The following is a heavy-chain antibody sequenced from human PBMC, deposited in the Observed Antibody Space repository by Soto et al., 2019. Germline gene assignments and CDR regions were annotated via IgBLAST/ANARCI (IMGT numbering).Heavy chain of an antibody. CDR2: ISGSGGST. D-gene: IGHD3-22*01. CDR3: AKKMHYYDSSGYYL. CDR1: GFTCSSYA. J-gene: IGHJ4*02. Sequence: GGALRLSCAASGFTCSSYAMSWVRQAPGKGLEWVSAISGSGGSTYYADSVKGRFTISRDNSKNTLYLQMNSLRAEDTAVYYCAKKMHYYDSSGYYLWGQGTLVTVSS. V-gene: IGHV3-23*01.